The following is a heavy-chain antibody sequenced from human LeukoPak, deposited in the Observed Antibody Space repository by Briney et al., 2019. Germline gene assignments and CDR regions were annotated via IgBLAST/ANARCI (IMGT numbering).Heavy chain of an antibody. CDR2: INPNSGGT. V-gene: IGHV1-2*06. Sequence: ASVKVSCKASGYTFTGYYMHWVRQAPGQGLEWMGRINPNSGGTNYAQKFQGRVTMTRDTSISTAYMELSRLRSDDTAVYYCARPDSSGYYDDAFDIWGQGTMVTVSS. J-gene: IGHJ3*02. CDR3: ARPDSSGYYDDAFDI. D-gene: IGHD3-22*01. CDR1: GYTFTGYY.